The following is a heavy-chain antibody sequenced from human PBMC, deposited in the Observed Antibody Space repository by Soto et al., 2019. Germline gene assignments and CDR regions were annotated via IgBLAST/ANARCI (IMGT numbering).Heavy chain of an antibody. Sequence: PGGSLRLSCAASGFTFSSYAMHWVRQAPGKGLEWVAVISYDGSNKYYADSVKGRFTISRDNSKNTLYLQMNSLRAEDTAVYYCARGYSSPLGSNYYYYGMDVWGQGTTVTVSS. V-gene: IGHV3-30-3*01. D-gene: IGHD6-13*01. CDR2: ISYDGSNK. J-gene: IGHJ6*02. CDR3: ARGYSSPLGSNYYYYGMDV. CDR1: GFTFSSYA.